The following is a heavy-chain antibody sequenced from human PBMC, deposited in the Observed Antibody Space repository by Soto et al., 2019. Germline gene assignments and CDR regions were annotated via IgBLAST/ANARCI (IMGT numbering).Heavy chain of an antibody. D-gene: IGHD1-26*01. J-gene: IGHJ5*02. V-gene: IGHV4-31*03. CDR1: GGSISSGGYY. CDR2: IYYSGST. Sequence: QVQLQESGPGLVKPSQTLSLTCTVSGGSISSGGYYWSWIRQHPGKGLEWIGYIYYSGSTYYNPSLKRRVTISVDTSKNQFSLKLSSVTAADTAVYYCAREWAGKGIGNWFDPWGQGTLVTVSS. CDR3: AREWAGKGIGNWFDP.